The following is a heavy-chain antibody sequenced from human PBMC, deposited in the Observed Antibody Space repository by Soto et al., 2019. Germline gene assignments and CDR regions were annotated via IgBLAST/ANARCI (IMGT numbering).Heavy chain of an antibody. V-gene: IGHV4-34*01. Sequence: SETLSLTCAVYGGSFSGYYWSWIRQPPGKGLEWIGEINHSGSTNYNPSLKSRVTISVDTSKNQFSLKLSSVTAADTAVYYCARGGYSGYIYWGQGTLVTVSS. CDR2: INHSGST. CDR3: ARGGYSGYIY. CDR1: GGSFSGYY. D-gene: IGHD5-12*01. J-gene: IGHJ4*02.